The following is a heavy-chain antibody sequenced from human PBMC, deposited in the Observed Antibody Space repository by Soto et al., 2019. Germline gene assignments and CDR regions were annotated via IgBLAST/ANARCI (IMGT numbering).Heavy chain of an antibody. V-gene: IGHV1-69*01. CDR3: AMIEYSSGSDY. J-gene: IGHJ4*02. CDR1: GGTFSSFP. D-gene: IGHD6-19*01. CDR2: IMPIFGTT. Sequence: QVQLVQSGAEVKKPGSSVKVSCKASGGTFSSFPIAWVRQAPGQGLEWVGGIMPIFGTTKYAQNFRDRVTIYADESTSTAYMELSSLRFEDPAVYYCAMIEYSSGSDYWGQGTLVTVFS.